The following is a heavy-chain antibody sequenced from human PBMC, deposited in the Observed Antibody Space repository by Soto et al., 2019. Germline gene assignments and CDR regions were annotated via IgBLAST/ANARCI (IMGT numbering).Heavy chain of an antibody. CDR2: ISYDGSNK. Sequence: GGSLRLSCAASGFTFSSYAMHWVRQAPGKGLEWVAVISYDGSNKYYADSVKGRFTISRDNSKNTLYLQMNSLRAEDTAVYYCARDKWIQLWQKVYYGMDVWGQGNTVAVYS. V-gene: IGHV3-30-3*01. D-gene: IGHD5-18*01. J-gene: IGHJ6*02. CDR1: GFTFSSYA. CDR3: ARDKWIQLWQKVYYGMDV.